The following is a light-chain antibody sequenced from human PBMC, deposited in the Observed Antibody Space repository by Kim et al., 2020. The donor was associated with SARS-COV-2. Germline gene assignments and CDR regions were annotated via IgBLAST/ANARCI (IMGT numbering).Light chain of an antibody. CDR3: AVWDDILSSPV. CDR2: AYY. CDR1: NPNNGKET. Sequence: GERVTVSCSRNNPNNGKETVKRFQPVPGTAPKTLIPAYYPRPSGSPGRFPCFKSWNFASLVISGLQSEDEADYYCAVWDDILSSPVFGGGTKLTVL. V-gene: IGLV1-44*01. J-gene: IGLJ3*02.